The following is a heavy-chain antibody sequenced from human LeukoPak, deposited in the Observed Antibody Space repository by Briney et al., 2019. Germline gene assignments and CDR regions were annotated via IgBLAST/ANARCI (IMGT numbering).Heavy chain of an antibody. CDR2: IYYSGST. D-gene: IGHD4-11*01. CDR1: GGSISSSSYY. V-gene: IGHV4-39*07. Sequence: KPSETLSLTCTVSGGSISSSSYYWGWIRQPPGKGLEWIGSIYYSGSTNYNPSLKSRVTISVDTSKNQFSLKLSSVTAADTAVYYCASLLQYSGWYYYGMDVWGQGTTVTVSS. CDR3: ASLLQYSGWYYYGMDV. J-gene: IGHJ6*02.